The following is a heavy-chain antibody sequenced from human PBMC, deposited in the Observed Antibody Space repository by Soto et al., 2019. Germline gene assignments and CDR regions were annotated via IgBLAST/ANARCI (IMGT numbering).Heavy chain of an antibody. CDR2: IYYSGST. CDR1: GGSISSGGYY. V-gene: IGHV4-31*03. D-gene: IGHD6-6*01. Sequence: HVQLQESGPGLVKPSQTLSLTCTVSGGSISSGGYYWSWIRQHPGKGLEWIGYIYYSGSTYYNPSRKSRVTISVDTSKNQCSLKLSSVTAADTAVYYCARTYSSSGVHFDYWGQGTLVTVSS. CDR3: ARTYSSSGVHFDY. J-gene: IGHJ4*02.